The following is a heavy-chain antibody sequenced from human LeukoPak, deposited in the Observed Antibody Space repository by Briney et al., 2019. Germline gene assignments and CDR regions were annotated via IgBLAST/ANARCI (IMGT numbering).Heavy chain of an antibody. Sequence: SVKVSSNTSGLASNNSATSWVRHAPGQGLEWLGGIMPLFGTAGHEQNFQGRATITKEESTRTVSLALSSLTSDATTAQCSTRVVHGDYGSGWFDPWGEGTLVSVSS. J-gene: IGHJ5*02. CDR2: IMPLFGTA. V-gene: IGHV1-69*05. CDR3: TRVVHGDYGSGWFDP. CDR1: GLASNNSA. D-gene: IGHD4-17*01.